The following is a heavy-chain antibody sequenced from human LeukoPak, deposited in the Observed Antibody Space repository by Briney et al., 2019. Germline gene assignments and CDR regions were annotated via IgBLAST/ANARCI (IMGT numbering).Heavy chain of an antibody. Sequence: GASVKVSFKASGGTFSSYAISWVRQAPGQGLEWMGRIIPILGIANYAQKFQGRVTITADKSTSTAYMELSSLRSEDTAVYYCASIGGVTDVWGQGTTVTVSS. CDR3: ASIGGVTDV. J-gene: IGHJ6*02. D-gene: IGHD2-8*02. CDR1: GGTFSSYA. V-gene: IGHV1-69*04. CDR2: IIPILGIA.